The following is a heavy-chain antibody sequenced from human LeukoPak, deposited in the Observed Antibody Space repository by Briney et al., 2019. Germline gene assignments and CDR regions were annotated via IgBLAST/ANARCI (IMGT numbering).Heavy chain of an antibody. CDR3: ARDRTRLVVIDS. CDR2: TYYRSKWYN. J-gene: IGHJ4*02. V-gene: IGHV6-1*01. Sequence: SQTLSLTCAISGDSVSTNNFAWNWIRQSPSRGLEWLGRTYYRSKWYNDYALSVKSRMTINPDTSKDQFSLQLNSVTPEDTAVYYCARDRTRLVVIDSWGQGTLVTVSS. D-gene: IGHD3-22*01. CDR1: GDSVSTNNFA.